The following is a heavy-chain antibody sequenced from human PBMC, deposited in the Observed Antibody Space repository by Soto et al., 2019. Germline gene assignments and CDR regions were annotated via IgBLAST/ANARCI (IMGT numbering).Heavy chain of an antibody. CDR2: ISSSGSTI. CDR3: AREQGPAFYGYLWGMDV. Sequence: GSLRLSCAASGFTFSSYEMNWVRQAPGKGLEWVSYISSSGSTIYYADSVKGRFTISRDNAKNSLYLQMNSLRAEDTAVYYCAREQGPAFYGYLWGMDVWGQGTTVTVSS. D-gene: IGHD5-18*01. V-gene: IGHV3-48*03. CDR1: GFTFSSYE. J-gene: IGHJ6*02.